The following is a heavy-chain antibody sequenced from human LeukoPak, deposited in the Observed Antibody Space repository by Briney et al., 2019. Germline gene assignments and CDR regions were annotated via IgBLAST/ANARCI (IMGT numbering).Heavy chain of an antibody. V-gene: IGHV3-30*02. Sequence: QPGGSLRLSCAASEFTFRSYGMHWVRQAPGKGLEWVAFIRYDGSNKYYADSVKGRFTISRDNSRSTLYLQMNSLRPEDTAVYYCAKDLMRDRWFGESWGQGTLVIVSS. D-gene: IGHD3-10*01. CDR2: IRYDGSNK. J-gene: IGHJ5*02. CDR1: EFTFRSYG. CDR3: AKDLMRDRWFGES.